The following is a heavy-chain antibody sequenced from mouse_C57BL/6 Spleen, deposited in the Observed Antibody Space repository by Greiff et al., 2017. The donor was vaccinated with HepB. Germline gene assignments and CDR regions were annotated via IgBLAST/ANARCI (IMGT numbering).Heavy chain of an antibody. J-gene: IGHJ4*01. V-gene: IGHV1-82*01. CDR3: ARSPYNRYAMDY. CDR2: IYPGDGDT. CDR1: GYAFSSSW. Sequence: QVQLQQSGPELVKPGASVKISCKASGYAFSSSWMNWVKQRPGKGLEWIGRIYPGDGDTNYNGKFKGKATLTAAKSSSTAYMQLSSLTSEDSAVYFCARSPYNRYAMDYWGQGTSVTVSS. D-gene: IGHD6-1*01.